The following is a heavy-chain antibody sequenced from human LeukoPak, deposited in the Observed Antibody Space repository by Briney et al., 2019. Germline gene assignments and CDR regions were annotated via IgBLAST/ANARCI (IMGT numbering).Heavy chain of an antibody. D-gene: IGHD6-19*01. CDR1: GFTFSNYW. V-gene: IGHV3-7*01. CDR3: YSTGWHEYYYTGMDV. Sequence: GGSLRLSCAASGFTFSNYWMTWVRQAPGKGLEWVANIEPDGSRKYYVDSVQGRFTISRDNTKNSLFLQMNSLRAEDTAVYYCYSTGWHEYYYTGMDVWGQGTTVIVSS. J-gene: IGHJ6*02. CDR2: IEPDGSRK.